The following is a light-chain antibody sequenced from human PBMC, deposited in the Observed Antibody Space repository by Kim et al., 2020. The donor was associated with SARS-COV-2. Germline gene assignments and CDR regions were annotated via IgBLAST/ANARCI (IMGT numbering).Light chain of an antibody. J-gene: IGLJ1*01. CDR2: DVN. Sequence: GQSITLSFTGTSSDVGAYNYVSWYQHHPGKAPKLMIFDVNNRPSGLPNRFSGSKSGNTASLTISGLQAEDEADYYCSSYASTRSYVFGTGTKVTVL. V-gene: IGLV2-14*03. CDR1: SSDVGAYNY. CDR3: SSYASTRSYV.